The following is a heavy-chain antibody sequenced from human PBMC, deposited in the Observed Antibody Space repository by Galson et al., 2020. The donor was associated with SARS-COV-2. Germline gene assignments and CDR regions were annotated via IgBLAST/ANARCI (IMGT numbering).Heavy chain of an antibody. CDR2: IDPSDSYT. V-gene: IGHV5-10-1*01. CDR1: GYSFTSYW. J-gene: IGHJ6*03. CDR3: ARLLMYSSGGSCGNYMDV. D-gene: IGHD2-15*01. Sequence: HGESLKISCKGSGYSFTSYWISWVRQMPGKGLEWMGRIDPSDSYTNYSPSFQGHVTISADKSISTAYLQWSSLKASDTAMYYCARLLMYSSGGSCGNYMDVWGKGTTVTVSS.